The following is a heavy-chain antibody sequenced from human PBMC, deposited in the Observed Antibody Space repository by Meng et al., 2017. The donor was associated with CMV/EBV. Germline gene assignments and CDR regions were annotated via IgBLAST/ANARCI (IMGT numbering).Heavy chain of an antibody. J-gene: IGHJ4*02. Sequence: GESLKISCAASGFTFSSYSMNWVRQAPGKGLEWVSFISSSSSYIYYADSVKGRFTISRDNAKNSLYLQMNSLRAEDTAVYYCARTKQLVRFDYWGQGTLVTVSS. CDR2: ISSSSSYI. CDR1: GFTFSSYS. V-gene: IGHV3-21*01. CDR3: ARTKQLVRFDY. D-gene: IGHD6-13*01.